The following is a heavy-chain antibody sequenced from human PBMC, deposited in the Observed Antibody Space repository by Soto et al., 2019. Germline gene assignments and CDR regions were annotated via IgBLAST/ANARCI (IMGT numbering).Heavy chain of an antibody. CDR2: ISYDGSNQ. J-gene: IGHJ4*02. CDR3: AADTGDIEVVPATT. V-gene: IGHV3-30*03. CDR1: GFTFNIYG. D-gene: IGHD2-15*01. Sequence: GGSLRLSCAASGFTFNIYGMHWVRQAPDKGLEWVALISYDGSNQYYADSVKGRFTISRDNARNSLSLQMMSLRADDTATYYCAADTGDIEVVPATTWGQGTLVTVSS.